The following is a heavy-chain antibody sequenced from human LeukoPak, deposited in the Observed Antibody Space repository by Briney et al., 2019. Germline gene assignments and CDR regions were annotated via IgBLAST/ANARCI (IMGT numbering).Heavy chain of an antibody. Sequence: GGSLRLSCAASGFTFSSYEMNWVRQAPGKGLEWVSYISSRGSTIYYADSVKGRFTVFRDNAKNSLYLQMNSLRAEDTAVYYCAELGITMIGGVWGKGTTVTISS. J-gene: IGHJ6*04. V-gene: IGHV3-48*03. CDR2: ISSRGSTI. D-gene: IGHD3-10*02. CDR3: AELGITMIGGV. CDR1: GFTFSSYE.